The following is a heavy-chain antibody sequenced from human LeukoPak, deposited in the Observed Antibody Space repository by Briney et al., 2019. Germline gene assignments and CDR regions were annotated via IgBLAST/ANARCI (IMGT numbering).Heavy chain of an antibody. CDR1: EFTFSTYV. CDR3: ARGPNPRNIVVVVAAIPWFDP. CDR2: ISYDGSNK. Sequence: PGGSLRLSCAASEFTFSTYVMHWVRQAPGKGLEWVAVISYDGSNKYYADSVKGRFTISRDNSKNTLYLQMNSLRADDTAVYYCARGPNPRNIVVVVAAIPWFDPWGQGTLVTVSS. V-gene: IGHV3-30*04. D-gene: IGHD2-15*01. J-gene: IGHJ5*02.